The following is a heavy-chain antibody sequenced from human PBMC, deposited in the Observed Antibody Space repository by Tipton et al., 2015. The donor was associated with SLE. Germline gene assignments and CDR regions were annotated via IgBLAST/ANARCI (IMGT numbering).Heavy chain of an antibody. CDR3: ARDGMAGGYFQH. V-gene: IGHV4-39*02. CDR2: IYYSGST. Sequence: TLSLTCTVSGDSISSSSYYWGWIRQPPGKGLEWIGSIYYSGSTFYNPSLKSRVTISVDTSNPQFSLKLNSVTAADTAVYYCARDGMAGGYFQHWGQGTLVTVSS. J-gene: IGHJ1*01. CDR1: GDSISSSSYY. D-gene: IGHD6-13*01.